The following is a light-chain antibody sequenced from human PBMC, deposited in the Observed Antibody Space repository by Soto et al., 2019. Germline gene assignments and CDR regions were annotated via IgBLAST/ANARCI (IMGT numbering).Light chain of an antibody. CDR1: SSNLGTNY. V-gene: IGLV1-47*01. J-gene: IGLJ1*01. Sequence: QSVLTQPPSASGTLGQRVTISCSGSSSNLGTNYVYWYQQLPGTAPKLLIYRNNQRPSGVPDRFSGSKSGTSASLAISGLRSGDEADYYCAAWDDTLSGYVFGTGTKVTVL. CDR2: RNN. CDR3: AAWDDTLSGYV.